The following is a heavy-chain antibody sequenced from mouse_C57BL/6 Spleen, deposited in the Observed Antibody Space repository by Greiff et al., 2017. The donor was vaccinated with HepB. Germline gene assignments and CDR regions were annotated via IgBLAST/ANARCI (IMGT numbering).Heavy chain of an antibody. CDR2: IYPGDGDT. CDR3: ARWLLHAMDY. CDR1: GYAFSSSW. V-gene: IGHV1-82*01. Sequence: VKLMESGPELVKPGASVKISCKASGYAFSSSWMNWVKQRPGKGLEWIGLIYPGDGDTNYNGKFKGKATLTADKSSSTAYMQLSSLTSEDSAVYFCARWLLHAMDYWGQGTSVTVSS. J-gene: IGHJ4*01. D-gene: IGHD2-3*01.